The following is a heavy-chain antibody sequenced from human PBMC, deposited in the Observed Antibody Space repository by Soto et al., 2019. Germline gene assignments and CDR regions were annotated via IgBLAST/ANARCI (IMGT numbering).Heavy chain of an antibody. V-gene: IGHV3-30*18. CDR3: AKDFGKGGYGGADYYYGMDV. J-gene: IGHJ6*02. CDR1: GFTFSSYG. CDR2: ISYDGSNK. Sequence: PGGSMRLSCAASGFTFSSYGMHWVRQAPGKGLEWVAVISYDGSNKYYADSVKGRFTISRDNSKNTLYLQMNSLRAEDTAVYYCAKDFGKGGYGGADYYYGMDVWGQGTTVTVSS. D-gene: IGHD5-18*01.